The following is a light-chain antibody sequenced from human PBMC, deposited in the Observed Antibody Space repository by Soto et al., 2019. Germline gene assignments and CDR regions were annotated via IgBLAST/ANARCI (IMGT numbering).Light chain of an antibody. J-gene: IGKJ1*01. V-gene: IGKV3-20*01. CDR2: AAS. CDR3: QQYGSSPVT. Sequence: EIVMTQSPATLSVSPGERATLSCRASQSVSSNLAWYQQKPGQAPRLLIYAASRRATGIPDRFSGSGSGTDFTLTISRLEPEDFAVYYCQQYGSSPVTFGQGTKVDIK. CDR1: QSVSSN.